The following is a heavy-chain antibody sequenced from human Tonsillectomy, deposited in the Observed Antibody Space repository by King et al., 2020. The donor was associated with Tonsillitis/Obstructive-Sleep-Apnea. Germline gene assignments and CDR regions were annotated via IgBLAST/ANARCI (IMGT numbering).Heavy chain of an antibody. Sequence: VQLVESGAEVKKPGESLKISCNVSGYSISNYWSAWVRPMPGKGLVWMGSINPGDSYTRYSPSFQGQFNTSADKSISTTYLPWSSLTASDTAMYYCARLGDGYYYYMDVWGKGTTVTVA. CDR3: ARLGDGYYYYMDV. J-gene: IGHJ6*03. CDR1: GYSISNYW. V-gene: IGHV5-51*01. CDR2: INPGDSYT.